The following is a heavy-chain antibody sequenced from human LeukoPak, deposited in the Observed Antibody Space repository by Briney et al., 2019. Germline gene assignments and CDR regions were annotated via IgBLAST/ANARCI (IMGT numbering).Heavy chain of an antibody. J-gene: IGHJ4*01. V-gene: IGHV1-2*06. CDR1: GYTFTGYY. CDR2: INPNSDGT. D-gene: IGHD3-9*01. CDR3: AGEWYDILTGYLPFGY. Sequence: ASVKVSCKASGYTFTGYYMHWVRQAPGQGLEWMGRINPNSDGTNYAQKFQGRVTMTRDTSINTAYMELSRLRSDDTAVYYCAGEWYDILTGYLPFGYWGQGTLVTVSS.